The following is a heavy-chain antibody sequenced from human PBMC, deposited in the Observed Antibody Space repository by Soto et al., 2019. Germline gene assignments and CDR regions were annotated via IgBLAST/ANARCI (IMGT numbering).Heavy chain of an antibody. CDR1: GGSISSGGYY. CDR3: ARSSQSTVTTVDY. CDR2: IYYSGST. J-gene: IGHJ4*02. V-gene: IGHV4-31*03. D-gene: IGHD4-17*01. Sequence: QVQLQESGPGLVKPPQTLSLTCTVSGGSISSGGYYWSWIRQHPGKGLEWIGYIYYSGSTYYNPSLKSRVTISVDTSKNQSSLKLSSVTAADTAVYYCARSSQSTVTTVDYWGQGTLVTVSS.